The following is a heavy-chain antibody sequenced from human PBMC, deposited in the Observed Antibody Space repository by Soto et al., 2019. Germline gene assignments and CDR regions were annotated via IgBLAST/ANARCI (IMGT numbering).Heavy chain of an antibody. CDR2: AYYRSKWYI. D-gene: IGHD1-26*01. V-gene: IGHV6-1*01. Sequence: SQTLSLTCVISGDSVSSNSAAWNWIRQSPSRGLEWLGRAYYRSKWYIDYAPSVTSRITINPDTSENQLSLQLNSVTPEDTAMYYCAGARHLVPGTLGYFAHWGQGSQVTVSS. CDR3: AGARHLVPGTLGYFAH. CDR1: GDSVSSNSAA. J-gene: IGHJ4*02.